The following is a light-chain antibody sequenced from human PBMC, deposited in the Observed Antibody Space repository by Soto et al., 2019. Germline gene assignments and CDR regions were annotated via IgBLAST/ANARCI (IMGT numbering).Light chain of an antibody. V-gene: IGKV3-15*01. CDR2: GAS. Sequence: DIVMTQSPATLSVSPGERATLSCRASQSVSSSLAWYQQKPGQAPRLLIYGASTRATGIPARFSGSGSGTEFTLTISSLQSEDSAVYYCQQYNSWPWTFGQGTKV. CDR3: QQYNSWPWT. CDR1: QSVSSS. J-gene: IGKJ1*01.